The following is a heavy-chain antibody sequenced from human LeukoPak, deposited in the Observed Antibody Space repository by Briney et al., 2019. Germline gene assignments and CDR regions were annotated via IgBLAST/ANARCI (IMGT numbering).Heavy chain of an antibody. D-gene: IGHD1-26*01. CDR1: GFIFSNNW. J-gene: IGHJ4*02. CDR2: IKGDGSET. Sequence: PGGSLRLSCAASGFIFSNNWMSWVRQAPGKGLEWVANIKGDGSETYYVESVKGRFTISRDNTRNSLYLQMNSLRADDTATYYCTRDDFSGSYCDWGQGTLVTVSS. CDR3: TRDDFSGSYCD. V-gene: IGHV3-7*01.